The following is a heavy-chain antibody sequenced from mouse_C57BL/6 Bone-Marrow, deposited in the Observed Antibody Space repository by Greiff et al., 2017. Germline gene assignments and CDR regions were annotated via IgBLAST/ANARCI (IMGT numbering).Heavy chain of an antibody. CDR2: IDPENGDT. V-gene: IGHV14-4*01. D-gene: IGHD5-1*01. Sequence: VQLQQSGAELVRPGASVKLSCTASGFNIKDAYMHWVKQRPEQGLEWIGWIDPENGDTEYASKFQGKATITADTSSNTAYLQLSSLTSEDTAVYYCTTLTYYFDYWGQGTTLTVSS. CDR3: TTLTYYFDY. CDR1: GFNIKDAY. J-gene: IGHJ2*01.